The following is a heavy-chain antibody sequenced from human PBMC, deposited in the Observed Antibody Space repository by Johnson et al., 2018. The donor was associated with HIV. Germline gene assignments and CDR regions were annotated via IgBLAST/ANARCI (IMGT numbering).Heavy chain of an antibody. CDR3: AKDLGDAVGTTHDAFDI. V-gene: IGHV3-30*18. D-gene: IGHD1-26*01. CDR2: ISYDGNNK. J-gene: IGHJ3*02. Sequence: VQLVESGGGVVQPGRSLRLSCVASGFTFSSYGMHWVRQAPGKGLEWVAVISYDGNNKYYADSVKGRVTISRDNSRNTLYLQLNSLRAEDTAVYYCAKDLGDAVGTTHDAFDI. CDR1: GFTFSSYG.